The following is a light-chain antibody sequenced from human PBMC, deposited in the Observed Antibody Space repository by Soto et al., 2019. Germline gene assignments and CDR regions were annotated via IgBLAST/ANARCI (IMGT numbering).Light chain of an antibody. Sequence: ETVMTQSPATLSVSPVERATLSRRASQSVSSALAWCQQKPGLPPRLLIYDASTRATGIPARFSGSGSGTDFTLTISSLQSQDFAVYYCQQYNKWPRTFGQGTKVDIK. CDR2: DAS. J-gene: IGKJ1*01. CDR3: QQYNKWPRT. V-gene: IGKV3-15*01. CDR1: QSVSSA.